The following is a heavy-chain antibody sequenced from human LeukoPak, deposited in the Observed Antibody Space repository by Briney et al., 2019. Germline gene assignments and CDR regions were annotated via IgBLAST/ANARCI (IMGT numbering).Heavy chain of an antibody. V-gene: IGHV3-66*03. CDR1: GVRVSDYY. D-gene: IGHD3/OR15-3a*01. CDR3: ARDRAANQDWVEFDP. J-gene: IGHJ5*02. CDR2: IRDSGEA. Sequence: GGSLRLSCAVSGVRVSDYYMSWVRQAPGEGLEWVGLIRDSGEAFYADFARGRFAISRDESENTLYLQMNSLRVEDTAVYFCARDRAANQDWVEFDPWGQGTPVIVSS.